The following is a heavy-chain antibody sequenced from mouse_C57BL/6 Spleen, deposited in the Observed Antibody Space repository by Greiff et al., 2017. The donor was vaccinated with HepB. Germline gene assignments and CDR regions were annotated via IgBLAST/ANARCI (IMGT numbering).Heavy chain of an antibody. CDR2: IDPEDGET. J-gene: IGHJ3*01. D-gene: IGHD3-2*02. CDR3: ARRTAQATFGFAY. V-gene: IGHV14-2*01. CDR1: GFNIKDYY. Sequence: VQLKESGAELVKPGASVKLSCTASGFNIKDYYMHWVKQRTEQGLEWIGRIDPEDGETKYDPKFQGKATITADTSSNTAYLQLSSLTSEDTAVYYCARRTAQATFGFAYWGQGTLVTVSA.